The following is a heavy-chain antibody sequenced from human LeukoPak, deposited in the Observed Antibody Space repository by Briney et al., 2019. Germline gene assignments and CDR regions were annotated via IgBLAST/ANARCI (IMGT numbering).Heavy chain of an antibody. J-gene: IGHJ6*03. V-gene: IGHV4-34*01. CDR2: INHSGST. Sequence: SETLSLTCAVYGGSFSGYYWSWIRQPPGKGLEWIGEINHSGSTNYNPSLKSRVTISVDTSKNQFSLKLSSVTAADTAVYYCARGLGSGSYFGYYYMDVWGKGTTVTVSS. CDR3: ARGLGSGSYFGYYYMDV. D-gene: IGHD3-10*01. CDR1: GGSFSGYY.